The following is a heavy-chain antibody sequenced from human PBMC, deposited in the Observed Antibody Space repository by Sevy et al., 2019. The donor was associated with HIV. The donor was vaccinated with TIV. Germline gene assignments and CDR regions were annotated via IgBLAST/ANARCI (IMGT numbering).Heavy chain of an antibody. CDR1: GFTFTNYD. V-gene: IGHV3-23*01. Sequence: GGSLRPSCTASGFTFTNYDMIWVRQAPGKGLEWVSSISKTGGGTYYADSVKGRFTTSRDNSKSTLYLHMNSLRAEDTAIYYCVKAGTYCTSTTCPFDYWGQGTLVTVSS. CDR3: VKAGTYCTSTTCPFDY. D-gene: IGHD2-2*01. J-gene: IGHJ4*02. CDR2: ISKTGGGT.